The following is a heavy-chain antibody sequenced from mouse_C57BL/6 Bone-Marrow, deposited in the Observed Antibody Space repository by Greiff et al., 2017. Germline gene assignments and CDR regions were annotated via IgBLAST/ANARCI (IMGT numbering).Heavy chain of an antibody. CDR1: GYAFSSSC. CDR2: IYPGDGDT. D-gene: IGHD1-1*01. CDR3: ASYYYGSSNHFDY. Sequence: VMLLESGPELVKPGASVKISCKASGYAFSSSCMNWVKQRPGQGLEWIGRIYPGDGDTNYNGKFKGKATLTADTSSSTAYMQLSSLTSEDSAVDFCASYYYGSSNHFDYWGKGTTLTVSS. J-gene: IGHJ2*01. V-gene: IGHV1-82*01.